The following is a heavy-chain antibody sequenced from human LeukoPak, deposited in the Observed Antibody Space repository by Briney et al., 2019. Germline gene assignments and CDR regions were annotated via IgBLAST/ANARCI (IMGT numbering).Heavy chain of an antibody. CDR2: ISAYNDNT. Sequence: ASVKVSCKASGHTFTNFIINWVRQAPGQGLEWMGWISAYNDNTSYAQMFQDRVTMSTDTSTSTAYMELRSLRFDDTAVYYCARLGYCSSNSCYGVDYWGQGTLVTVSS. J-gene: IGHJ4*02. CDR1: GHTFTNFI. V-gene: IGHV1-18*01. D-gene: IGHD2-2*01. CDR3: ARLGYCSSNSCYGVDY.